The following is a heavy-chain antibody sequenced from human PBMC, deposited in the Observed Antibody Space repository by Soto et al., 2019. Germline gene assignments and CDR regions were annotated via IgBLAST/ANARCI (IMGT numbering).Heavy chain of an antibody. CDR3: ARAGDSSGYPYYFDY. D-gene: IGHD6-19*01. CDR2: ISYDGSNK. CDR1: GFTFSSYA. V-gene: IGHV3-30-3*01. Sequence: QTGGSLRLSCAASGFTFSSYAMHWVRQAPGKGLEWVAVISYDGSNKYYADSVKGRFTISRDNSKNTLYLQMNSLRAEDTAVYYCARAGDSSGYPYYFDYWGQGTLVTVSS. J-gene: IGHJ4*02.